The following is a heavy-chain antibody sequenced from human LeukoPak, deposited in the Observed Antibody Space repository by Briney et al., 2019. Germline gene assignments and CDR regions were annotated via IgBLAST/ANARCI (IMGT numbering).Heavy chain of an antibody. CDR2: MDQDGSEK. V-gene: IGHV3-7*01. CDR3: ARDRSPAYGGSYFDAFDI. D-gene: IGHD1-26*01. J-gene: IGHJ3*02. CDR1: GFIFKDYW. Sequence: PGGSLRLSCAASGFIFKDYWMTWVRQAPGKGLEWVANMDQDGSEKYYVDSVKGRFTISRDNAKNSLYLQMDSLRAEDTAFYYCARDRSPAYGGSYFDAFDIWGQGTMVTVSS.